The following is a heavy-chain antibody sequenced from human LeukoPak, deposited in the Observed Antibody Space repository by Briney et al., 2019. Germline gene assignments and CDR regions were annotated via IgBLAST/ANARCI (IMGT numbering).Heavy chain of an antibody. CDR1: GGSFSGYY. J-gene: IGHJ5*02. Sequence: SETLSLTCAVYGGSFSGYYWSWIRQPPGKGLEWIGEINHSGSTNYNPPLKSRVTISVDTSKNQFSLKLSSVTAADTAVYYCARHYCSSTSCYTSWWFDPWGQGTLVTVSS. D-gene: IGHD2-2*02. V-gene: IGHV4-34*01. CDR3: ARHYCSSTSCYTSWWFDP. CDR2: INHSGST.